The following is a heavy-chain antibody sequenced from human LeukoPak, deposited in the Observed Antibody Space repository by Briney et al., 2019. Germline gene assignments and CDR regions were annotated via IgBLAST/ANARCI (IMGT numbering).Heavy chain of an antibody. CDR2: INHTGTS. J-gene: IGHJ4*02. CDR3: ARGAWATRLGS. V-gene: IGHV4-34*01. D-gene: IGHD2-15*01. CDR1: NGSFIGYY. Sequence: KPSETLSLTCSVYNGSFIGYYWTWIRQAPGKGLEWIGEINHTGTSNYNPSLKSRVAMSIDTSKTQFSLKLSSVTAADTAVYYCARGAWATRLGSWGLGTPVIVSS.